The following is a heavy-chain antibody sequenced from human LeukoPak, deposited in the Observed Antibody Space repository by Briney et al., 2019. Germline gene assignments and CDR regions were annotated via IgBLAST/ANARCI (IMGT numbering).Heavy chain of an antibody. Sequence: PGGTLRLSCAASGFTFSSYGMSWVRQAPGKGLEWVSAISGSGGSTYYADSVKGRFTISRDNSKNTLYLQMNSLRAEDTAVYYCAKALRRFDFWSGYYPDYWGQGTLVTVSS. J-gene: IGHJ4*02. CDR2: ISGSGGST. CDR3: AKALRRFDFWSGYYPDY. V-gene: IGHV3-23*01. D-gene: IGHD3-3*01. CDR1: GFTFSSYG.